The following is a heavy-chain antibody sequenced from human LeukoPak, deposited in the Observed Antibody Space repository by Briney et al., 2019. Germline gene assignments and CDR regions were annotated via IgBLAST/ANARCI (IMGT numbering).Heavy chain of an antibody. D-gene: IGHD6-19*01. V-gene: IGHV3-9*01. Sequence: GRSLRLSCAASGFTFDDYAMHWVRQAPGKGLEWVSGISWNSGSIGYADSVKGRFTISRDNAKNSLYLEMNSLRAEDTALYYCAKDARPYSSGWTTSDYWGQGTLVTVSS. J-gene: IGHJ4*02. CDR3: AKDARPYSSGWTTSDY. CDR1: GFTFDDYA. CDR2: ISWNSGSI.